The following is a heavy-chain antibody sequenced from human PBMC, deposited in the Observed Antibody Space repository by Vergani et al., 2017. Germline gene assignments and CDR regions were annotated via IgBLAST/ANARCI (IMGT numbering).Heavy chain of an antibody. Sequence: QVQLQESGPGLVKPSETLTLTCDVSDSSIMTNPYWGWFRQSPGKGLEWIGCIHHSGDTHYNSSLKSRVSISIVSSSKFSLSLTSVTAADTAIYYCARHRGSVGFFPSSYFYGMDVWDHGTTVTVSS. V-gene: IGHV4-38-2*01. CDR2: IHHSGDT. CDR3: ARHRGSVGFFPSSYFYGMDV. CDR1: DSSIMTNPY. D-gene: IGHD3-10*01. J-gene: IGHJ6*02.